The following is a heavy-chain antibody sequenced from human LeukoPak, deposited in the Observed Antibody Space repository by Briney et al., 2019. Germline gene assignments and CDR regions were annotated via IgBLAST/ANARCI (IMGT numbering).Heavy chain of an antibody. J-gene: IGHJ4*02. CDR1: AGSITSGDFF. CDR2: IYYSGST. Sequence: SQTLSLTCSVSAGSITSGDFFWSWIRQPPGKGLEWIGYIYYSGSTYYNPSLKSRLTISVDTSKNQFSLKLTSVTAADTAVYYCARMMAETYYFDYWGQGTLVTVSS. V-gene: IGHV4-30-4*01. CDR3: ARMMAETYYFDY. D-gene: IGHD5-24*01.